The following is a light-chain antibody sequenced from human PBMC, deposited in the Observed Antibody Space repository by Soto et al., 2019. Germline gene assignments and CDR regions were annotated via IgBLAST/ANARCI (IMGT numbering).Light chain of an antibody. CDR3: MKSMQLPIT. J-gene: IGKJ5*01. CDR1: QSLLHSDGKTY. Sequence: DIVMTESPLSLSVTPGQRASISCKSSQSLLHSDGKTYLYWYLQKPGQSPQLLIYEVNIRFSGVPDRFSGGGSGTDFKLKISRVQAEDVGLYYCMKSMQLPITCGQGTRLEIK. V-gene: IGKV2D-29*02. CDR2: EVN.